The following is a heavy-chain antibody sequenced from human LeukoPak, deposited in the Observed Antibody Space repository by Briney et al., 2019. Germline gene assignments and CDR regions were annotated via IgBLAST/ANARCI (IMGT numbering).Heavy chain of an antibody. Sequence: PSETLSLTCAVSGGSISRSYWWSWVRQSPGKGLEWIGEIYHSGSSNYNPSLKSRVTISVDTSKNQFSLKLSSVTAADTAVYYCARANYYDSSGYSRGAFDIWGQGTMVTVSS. CDR3: ARANYYDSSGYSRGAFDI. V-gene: IGHV4-4*02. CDR1: GGSISRSYW. J-gene: IGHJ3*02. CDR2: IYHSGSS. D-gene: IGHD3-22*01.